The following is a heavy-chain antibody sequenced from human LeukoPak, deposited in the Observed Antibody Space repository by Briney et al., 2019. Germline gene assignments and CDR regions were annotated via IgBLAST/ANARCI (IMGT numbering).Heavy chain of an antibody. CDR2: ISSSKTDI. CDR3: VREGRSISVWCSGGSCYDIDY. V-gene: IGHV3-21*01. D-gene: IGHD2-15*01. J-gene: IGHJ4*02. Sequence: VGSLRLSCAASGFTFNTYNMNWVRQAPGKGLEWVSSISSSKTDIYYADSVRGRFTISRDNVKNSLYLQMNSLRAENTAVYYCVREGRSISVWCSGGSCYDIDYWGQGTLVTVSS. CDR1: GFTFNTYN.